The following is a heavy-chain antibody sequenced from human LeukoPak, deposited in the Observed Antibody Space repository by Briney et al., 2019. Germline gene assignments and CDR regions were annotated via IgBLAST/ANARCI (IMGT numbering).Heavy chain of an antibody. CDR2: ISGSGGST. CDR3: ARGKGGIVAAGTNYYYRYGMDV. V-gene: IGHV3-23*01. D-gene: IGHD6-13*01. Sequence: GGSLRLSCAASGFTFSSYAMSWVRQAPGKGLECVSAISGSGGSTYYADSVKGRFTISRDNSKNTLYLQMDSLKTEDTAVYYCARGKGGIVAAGTNYYYRYGMDVWGQGTTVTVSS. J-gene: IGHJ6*02. CDR1: GFTFSSYA.